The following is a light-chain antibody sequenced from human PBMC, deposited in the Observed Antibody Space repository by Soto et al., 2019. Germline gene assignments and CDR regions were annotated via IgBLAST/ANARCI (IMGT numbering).Light chain of an antibody. CDR2: KAS. Sequence: DIQMTQSPSTLSASVGDRVTITCRASQSISSWLAWYQQKPGKAPKLLIYKASSLESGVLSRFSGSESGTKFTLTISTLQPDDFAIYYDKQYNIFLWTFGKGPKGKIK. V-gene: IGKV1-5*03. CDR3: KQYNIFLWT. J-gene: IGKJ1*01. CDR1: QSISSW.